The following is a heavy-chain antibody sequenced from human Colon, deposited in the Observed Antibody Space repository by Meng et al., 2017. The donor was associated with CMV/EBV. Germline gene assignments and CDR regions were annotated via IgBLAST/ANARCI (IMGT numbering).Heavy chain of an antibody. CDR1: GFTVSSSA. V-gene: IGHV3-23*01. CDR3: AKAISRWNFDY. CDR2: ITDGGERT. D-gene: IGHD4-23*01. J-gene: IGHJ4*02. Sequence: EVQLLESGGALVQSGGSLRLSCAASGFTVSSSAISWVRQAPGKGLEWVSSITDGGERTYFADSVKGRLSISIDTSSNTFYLQMNSLRAEDAAVYYCAKAISRWNFDYWGQGTLVTVSS.